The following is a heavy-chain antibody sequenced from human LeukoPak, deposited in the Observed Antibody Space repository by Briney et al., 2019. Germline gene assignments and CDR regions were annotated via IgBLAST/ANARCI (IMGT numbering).Heavy chain of an antibody. J-gene: IGHJ4*02. Sequence: PSETLSLTCTVSGGSISGSSYYWGWIRQPPGKGLEWIGSIYYSGSTYYNPSLKSRVTISVDKSKNQFSLKLSSVTAADTAVYYCARGQVLAAMSIVADYWGQGTLVTVSS. CDR3: ARGQVLAAMSIVADY. CDR2: IYYSGST. D-gene: IGHD5-18*01. CDR1: GGSISGSSYY. V-gene: IGHV4-39*07.